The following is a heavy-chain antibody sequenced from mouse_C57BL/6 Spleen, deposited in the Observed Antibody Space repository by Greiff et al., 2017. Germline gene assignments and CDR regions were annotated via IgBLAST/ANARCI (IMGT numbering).Heavy chain of an antibody. J-gene: IGHJ4*01. V-gene: IGHV3-1*01. Sequence: EVQLQQSGPGMVKPSQSLSLTCTVTGYSITSGYDWHWIRHFPGNKLEWMGYISYSGSTNYNPSLKSRISITHDTSKNHFFLKLNSVTTEDTATYYCARDRDYDSPYAMDYWGQGTSVTVSS. CDR1: GYSITSGYD. CDR3: ARDRDYDSPYAMDY. CDR2: ISYSGST. D-gene: IGHD2-4*01.